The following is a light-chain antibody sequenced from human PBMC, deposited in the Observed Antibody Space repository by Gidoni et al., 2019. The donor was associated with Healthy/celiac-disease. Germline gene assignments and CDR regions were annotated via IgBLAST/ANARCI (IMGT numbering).Light chain of an antibody. CDR2: SNN. CDR3: AAWDDSLNGLV. J-gene: IGLJ2*01. CDR1: SSNIGSNT. Sequence: SVLTQPPSASGTPGQRVTISSSGSSSNIGSNTVNWYQQLPGTAPKLLIYSNNQRPSGVPDRFSGSKSGTSASLAISGLQSEDEADYYCAAWDDSLNGLVFGGGTKLTVV. V-gene: IGLV1-44*01.